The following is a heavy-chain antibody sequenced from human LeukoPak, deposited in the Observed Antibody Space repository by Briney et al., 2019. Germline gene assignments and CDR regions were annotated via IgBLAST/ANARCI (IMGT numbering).Heavy chain of an antibody. V-gene: IGHV4-34*01. J-gene: IGHJ6*03. CDR1: GGSFSRYY. CDR2: INHNGST. CDR3: ARGPPTYYYYYMDV. Sequence: SETLSLTCAVSGGSFSRYYWSWTRQPPGKRLEWIGEINHNGSTNYNPSLKSRVTMSIDTSNIQVSLNLNSVTAADTAVYYCARGPPTYYYYYMDVWGKGTTVTVSS.